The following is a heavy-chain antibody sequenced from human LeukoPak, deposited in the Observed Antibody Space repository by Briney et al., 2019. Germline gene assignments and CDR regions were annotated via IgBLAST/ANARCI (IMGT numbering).Heavy chain of an antibody. CDR1: GFTFTSYW. J-gene: IGHJ5*02. V-gene: IGHV5-51*01. CDR2: IYPGDSDT. D-gene: IGHD6-6*01. CDR3: ARLIVGSSSTGWLDP. Sequence: PGESLQISCQSSGFTFTSYWIGWVRQMPGKGLQWMGIIYPGDSDTTYSPSFQGQVTISADKSISTAYLQWSSLKASDTAIYYCARLIVGSSSTGWLDPWGQGTLVTVSS.